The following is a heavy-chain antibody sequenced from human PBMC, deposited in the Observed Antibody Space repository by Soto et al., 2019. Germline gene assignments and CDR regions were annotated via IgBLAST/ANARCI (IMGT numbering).Heavy chain of an antibody. J-gene: IGHJ6*02. CDR2: IYDSGISGYTPST. CDR3: ARGEDAFFYYGLDV. CDR1: AGSLTSSY. V-gene: IGHV4-59*01. Sequence: PSETLSLPCTVSAGSLTSSYWSWIRPPPGEGLELMSYIYDSGISGYTPSTSYNPSLKSRVTMSVDTSKSQFSLKLTSVTAADTAVYYCARGEDAFFYYGLDVWGQGITVTVSS.